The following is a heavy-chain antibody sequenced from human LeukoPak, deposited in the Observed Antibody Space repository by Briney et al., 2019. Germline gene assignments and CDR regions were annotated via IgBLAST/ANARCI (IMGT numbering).Heavy chain of an antibody. CDR3: ATYYYGSGSSTKVDY. CDR1: GFTFSSNW. V-gene: IGHV3-74*01. J-gene: IGHJ4*02. Sequence: GGSLRLSCAASGFTFSSNWMHWVRQGPGKGLVWVSRINSDGSSTSYADSVKGRFTISRDNAKNTLYLQMNSLRAEDTAVYYCATYYYGSGSSTKVDYWGQGTLVTVSS. D-gene: IGHD3-10*01. CDR2: INSDGSST.